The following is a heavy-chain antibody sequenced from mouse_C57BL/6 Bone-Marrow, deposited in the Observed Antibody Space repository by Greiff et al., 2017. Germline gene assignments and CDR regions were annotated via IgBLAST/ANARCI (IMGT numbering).Heavy chain of an antibody. V-gene: IGHV1-72*01. Sequence: QVQLQQPGAELVKPGASVKLSCKASGYTFTSYWMHWVKQRPGRGLEWIGRIDPNSGGTKYNEKFKSKATLTVDKPSSTAYMQLSSLTSEDSAVYYCARGRTMVTTDFPFFDYWGQGTTLTVSS. CDR3: ARGRTMVTTDFPFFDY. CDR2: IDPNSGGT. CDR1: GYTFTSYW. D-gene: IGHD2-2*01. J-gene: IGHJ2*01.